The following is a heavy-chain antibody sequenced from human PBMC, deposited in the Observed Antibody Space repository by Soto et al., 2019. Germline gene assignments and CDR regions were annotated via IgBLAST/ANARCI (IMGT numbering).Heavy chain of an antibody. V-gene: IGHV4-30-4*01. D-gene: IGHD3-3*01. J-gene: IGHJ4*02. CDR1: GGSISSGDYY. Sequence: PSETLSLTCTVSGGSISSGDYYWSWIRQPPGKGLEWIGYIYYSGSTYYNPSLKSRVTISVDTSKNQFSLKLSSVTAADTAVYYCARENLRGQKLYARYDFWSGYPAGPEFDYWGQGTLVTVSS. CDR2: IYYSGST. CDR3: ARENLRGQKLYARYDFWSGYPAGPEFDY.